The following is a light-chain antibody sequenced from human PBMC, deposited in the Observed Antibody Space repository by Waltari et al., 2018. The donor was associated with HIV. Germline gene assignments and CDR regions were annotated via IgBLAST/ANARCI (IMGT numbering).Light chain of an antibody. J-gene: IGLJ3*02. CDR2: YDD. CDR3: AAWDDSLDGWV. CDR1: SSNIGDNA. Sequence: QSVLTQPPSVSEAPRQRVTVSCSGSSSNIGDNAVNWYQQLPGKVPKLLIYYDDRLPSGVSDRFSGSKSGTSASLAISGLQSDDEAEYYCAAWDDSLDGWVFGGGTKLTVL. V-gene: IGLV1-36*01.